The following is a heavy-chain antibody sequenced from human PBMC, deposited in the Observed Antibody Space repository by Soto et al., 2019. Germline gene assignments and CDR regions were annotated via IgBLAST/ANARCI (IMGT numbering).Heavy chain of an antibody. CDR2: ISSSSSYI. Sequence: GGSLRLSCAASGFTFSSYSMNWVRQAPGKGLEWVSSISSSSSYIYYADSVKGRFTISRDNAKNSLYLQMNSLRAEDTAVYYCARDGGEAVAGKREYYYYYYGMDVWGQGTTVTVSS. V-gene: IGHV3-21*01. J-gene: IGHJ6*02. D-gene: IGHD6-19*01. CDR3: ARDGGEAVAGKREYYYYYYGMDV. CDR1: GFTFSSYS.